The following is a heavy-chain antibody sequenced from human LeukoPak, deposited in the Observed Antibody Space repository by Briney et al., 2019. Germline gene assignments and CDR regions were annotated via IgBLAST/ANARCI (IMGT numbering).Heavy chain of an antibody. V-gene: IGHV4-59*01. CDR1: GGSISDYY. Sequence: SETLSLTCTVPGGSISDYYWNWIRQPPGKGLEWIGYFSYSGSTNYNPSLKSRVTISVDTSKNQFSLKLSSVTAEDTAVYYCVRGRYSSGWYKDKNWFDPWGQGTPVTVSS. J-gene: IGHJ5*02. D-gene: IGHD6-19*01. CDR2: FSYSGST. CDR3: VRGRYSSGWYKDKNWFDP.